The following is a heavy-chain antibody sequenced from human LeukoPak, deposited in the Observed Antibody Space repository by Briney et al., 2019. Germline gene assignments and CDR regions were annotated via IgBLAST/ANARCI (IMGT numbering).Heavy chain of an antibody. CDR2: IKSKTDGGTT. J-gene: IGHJ3*02. V-gene: IGHV3-15*01. CDR3: TTDQWLVQGAFDI. D-gene: IGHD6-19*01. CDR1: GFTFSNAW. Sequence: GGSLRLYCAASGFTFSNAWMSWVRQAPGKGLEWVGRIKSKTDGGTTDCAAPVKGRFTISRDDSKNTLYLQMNSLKTEDTAVYYCTTDQWLVQGAFDIWGQGTMVTVSS.